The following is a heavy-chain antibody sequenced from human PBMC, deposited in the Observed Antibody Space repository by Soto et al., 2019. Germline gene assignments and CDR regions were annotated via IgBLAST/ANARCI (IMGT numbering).Heavy chain of an antibody. Sequence: GSLRLSCAASGFTFSSYAMTWVRQAPGKGLEWVSSISGSGDRTDYADSVKGRFTISTDNSKNTLYLQMNSLRAEDTAVYYCAKPYYDFWSGYLSSDYWGQGTLVTVSS. V-gene: IGHV3-23*01. CDR1: GFTFSSYA. J-gene: IGHJ4*02. CDR3: AKPYYDFWSGYLSSDY. CDR2: ISGSGDRT. D-gene: IGHD3-3*01.